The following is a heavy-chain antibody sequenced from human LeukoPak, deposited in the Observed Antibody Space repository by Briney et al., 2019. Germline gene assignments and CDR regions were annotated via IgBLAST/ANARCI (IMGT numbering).Heavy chain of an antibody. J-gene: IGHJ3*02. CDR2: INTNTGNP. D-gene: IGHD3-22*01. CDR1: GYTFTSYA. CDR3: ARDLLTYYYDSSGHHDAFDI. V-gene: IGHV7-4-1*02. Sequence: VASVKVSCKASGYTFTSYAMNWVRQAPGQGLEWMGWINTNTGNPTYAQGFTGRFVFPLDTSVSTAYLQISSLKAEDTAVYYCARDLLTYYYDSSGHHDAFDIWGQGTMVTVSS.